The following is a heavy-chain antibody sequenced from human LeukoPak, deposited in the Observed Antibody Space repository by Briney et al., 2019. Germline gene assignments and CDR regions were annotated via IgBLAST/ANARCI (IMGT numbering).Heavy chain of an antibody. CDR3: ARVLYGGNFQYYFDY. J-gene: IGHJ4*02. Sequence: GASVNVSCKASGYTFTSYGISWVRQAPGQGLEWMGWISAYNGNTNYAQKLQGRVTMTTDTSTSTAYMELRSLRSDDTAVYYCARVLYGGNFQYYFDYWGQGTLVTVSS. V-gene: IGHV1-18*01. CDR2: ISAYNGNT. CDR1: GYTFTSYG. D-gene: IGHD4-23*01.